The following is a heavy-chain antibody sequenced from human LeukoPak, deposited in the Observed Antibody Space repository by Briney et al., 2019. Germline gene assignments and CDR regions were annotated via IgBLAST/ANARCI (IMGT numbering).Heavy chain of an antibody. D-gene: IGHD2-15*01. CDR2: VDWNNGSI. J-gene: IGHJ4*02. CDR3: GRGWAVDF. Sequence: GGSLRLSCAASGFNFDDFVMHWVRQAPGKGLEWVSGVDWNNGSIGYGDSVKGRFTISRDNAKNSVYLQMNSLRVEDTAVYYCGRGWAVDFWGQGTLVTVSS. CDR1: GFNFDDFV. V-gene: IGHV3-9*01.